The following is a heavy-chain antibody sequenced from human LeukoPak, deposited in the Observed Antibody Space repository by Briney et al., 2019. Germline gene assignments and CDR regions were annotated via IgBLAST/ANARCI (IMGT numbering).Heavy chain of an antibody. CDR2: VSDDRNKK. D-gene: IGHD2-2*01. Sequence: GGSLRLSCAASGFTFSSYPMHWVRQAPGKGLEWVAVVSDDRNKKFDADFVKGRFTISRDNSKNTLYLQMNSLRGEDTAVYYCARGQLLLEGYFYYMDVWGEGTTVTVSS. J-gene: IGHJ6*03. CDR1: GFTFSSYP. V-gene: IGHV3-30-3*01. CDR3: ARGQLLLEGYFYYMDV.